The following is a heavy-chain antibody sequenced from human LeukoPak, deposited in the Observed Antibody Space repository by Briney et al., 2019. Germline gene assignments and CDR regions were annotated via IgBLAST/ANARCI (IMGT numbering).Heavy chain of an antibody. J-gene: IGHJ4*02. CDR3: AKDQVYYDSSGIFDY. Sequence: GGSLRLSCAASGFIFDDYAMHWVRQAPGKGLEWVSSISWNSGSIDYADSVRGRFTISRDNAKNSLYLQMNSLRAEDMALYYCAKDQVYYDSSGIFDYWGQGTLVTVSS. V-gene: IGHV3-9*03. D-gene: IGHD3-22*01. CDR1: GFIFDDYA. CDR2: ISWNSGSI.